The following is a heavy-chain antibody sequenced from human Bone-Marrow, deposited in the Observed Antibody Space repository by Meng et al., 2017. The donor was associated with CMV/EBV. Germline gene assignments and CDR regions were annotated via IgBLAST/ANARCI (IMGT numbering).Heavy chain of an antibody. CDR2: IIPIFGTA. Sequence: SVKVSCKASGGTFSSYAISWVRQAPRQGLEWMGGIIPIFGTANYAQKFQGRVTITTDESTSTAYMELSSLRSEDTAVYYCARDQVPRHYYYYGMDVWGQGTTVTVSS. CDR3: ARDQVPRHYYYYGMDV. J-gene: IGHJ6*02. CDR1: GGTFSSYA. V-gene: IGHV1-69*05.